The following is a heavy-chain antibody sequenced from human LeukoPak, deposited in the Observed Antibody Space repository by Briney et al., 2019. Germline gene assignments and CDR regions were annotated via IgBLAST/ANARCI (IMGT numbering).Heavy chain of an antibody. J-gene: IGHJ4*02. CDR3: AREGSYDSYFDC. D-gene: IGHD3-10*01. CDR1: GFTFSSYW. Sequence: GGSLRLSCAASGFTFSSYWMSWVRQAPGTGLEGVANIKQDGREKYYVDSVKGRFTISRDNAKNSLYLQMNSLRAEDTAVYYCAREGSYDSYFDCWGQGTLVTVSS. V-gene: IGHV3-7*01. CDR2: IKQDGREK.